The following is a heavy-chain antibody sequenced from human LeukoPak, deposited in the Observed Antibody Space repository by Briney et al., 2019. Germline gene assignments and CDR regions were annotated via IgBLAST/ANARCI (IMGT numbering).Heavy chain of an antibody. CDR3: AEDYYGSGSYSDY. CDR2: ISGSGGST. J-gene: IGHJ4*02. CDR1: GFTFSSYA. V-gene: IGHV3-23*01. D-gene: IGHD3-10*01. Sequence: PGGSLRLSCAASGFTFSSYAMSWVRQAPGKGLEWVSAISGSGGSTYYADSVKGRFTISRDNSKNTLYLQMNSLRAEDTAVYYCAEDYYGSGSYSDYWGQGTLVTVSS.